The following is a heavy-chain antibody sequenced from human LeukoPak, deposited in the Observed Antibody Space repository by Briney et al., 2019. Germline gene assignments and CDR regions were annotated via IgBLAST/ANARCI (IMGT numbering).Heavy chain of an antibody. D-gene: IGHD7-27*01. Sequence: GASVKVSCKASGYTFTSYDINWVRPATGQGLEWMGWMNPNSGNTGYAQKFQGRVTITRNTSISTAYMELSSLRSEDTAVYYCARAKLGDAFDIWGQGTMVTVSS. CDR3: ARAKLGDAFDI. V-gene: IGHV1-8*03. CDR1: GYTFTSYD. J-gene: IGHJ3*02. CDR2: MNPNSGNT.